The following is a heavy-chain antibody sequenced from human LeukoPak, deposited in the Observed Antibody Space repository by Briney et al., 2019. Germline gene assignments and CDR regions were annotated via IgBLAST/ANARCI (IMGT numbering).Heavy chain of an antibody. D-gene: IGHD3-22*01. J-gene: IGHJ3*02. Sequence: SETLSLTCAVYGGSFSGYYWSWIRQPPGKGLEWIGETNHSGSTNYNPSLKSRVTISVDTSKNQFSLKLSSVTAADTAVYYCARDGGTYYYDSSGSDDAFDIWGQGTMVTVSS. V-gene: IGHV4-34*01. CDR2: TNHSGST. CDR3: ARDGGTYYYDSSGSDDAFDI. CDR1: GGSFSGYY.